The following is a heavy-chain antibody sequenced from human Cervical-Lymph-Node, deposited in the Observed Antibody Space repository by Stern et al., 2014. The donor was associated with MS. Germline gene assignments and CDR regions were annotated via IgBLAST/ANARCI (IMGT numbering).Heavy chain of an antibody. J-gene: IGHJ4*02. CDR2: VSYGGTQR. CDR1: GFTFSTYA. V-gene: IGHV3-30-3*01. Sequence: QVQLVESGGGVVQPGRSLSLSCVASGFTFSTYAMHWVRQAPGKGLEWVAFVSYGGTQRNSTVSVKARFTISRDNSKNTLYLHMNSLRDEDTAVYFCARGGRGVGLEYWGQGALVTVSS. D-gene: IGHD3-10*01. CDR3: ARGGRGVGLEY.